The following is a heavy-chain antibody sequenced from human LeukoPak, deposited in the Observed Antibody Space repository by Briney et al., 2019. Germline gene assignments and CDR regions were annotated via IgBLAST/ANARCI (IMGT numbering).Heavy chain of an antibody. V-gene: IGHV4-30-4*01. CDR1: GGSISSGDYY. J-gene: IGHJ4*02. CDR2: IYYSGST. D-gene: IGHD4-17*01. Sequence: SQTLSLTCTVSGGSISSGDYYWSWIRQPPGQGLEWIGYIYYSGSTYYNPSLKSRVTISVDTSKNQFSLKLSSVTAADMAVYYCARARIGQYGDYLYYFDYWGQGTLVTVSS. CDR3: ARARIGQYGDYLYYFDY.